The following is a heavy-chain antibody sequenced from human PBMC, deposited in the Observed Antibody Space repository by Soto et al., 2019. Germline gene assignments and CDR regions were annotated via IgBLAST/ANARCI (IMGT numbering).Heavy chain of an antibody. D-gene: IGHD4-17*01. CDR2: IYHSGGT. Sequence: SETLSLTCAVSGGPITSGGYSWRWIRQPPGKGLEWIGYIYHSGGTYYNPSLKSRVTLSIDRTKKQFSLKLKSVTAADTAVYFCARTMTTSGWFDPWGQGTLVTVSS. CDR3: ARTMTTSGWFDP. J-gene: IGHJ5*02. V-gene: IGHV4-30-2*01. CDR1: GGPITSGGYS.